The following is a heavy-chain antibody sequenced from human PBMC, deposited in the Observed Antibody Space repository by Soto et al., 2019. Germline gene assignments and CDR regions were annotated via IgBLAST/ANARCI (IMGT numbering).Heavy chain of an antibody. CDR1: GGYISSGNYY. CDR2: ISYIGTT. CDR3: ATMGTPVTGLYYFDY. D-gene: IGHD4-17*01. Sequence: PLETLSLSCTVSGGYISSGNYYWSWIRKPPGKGLEWIGFISYIGTTHYSASLRSRVSISVDTSKNQFSLDLSSVTAADTAVYYCATMGTPVTGLYYFDYWGQGTLVTVSS. V-gene: IGHV4-30-4*01. J-gene: IGHJ4*02.